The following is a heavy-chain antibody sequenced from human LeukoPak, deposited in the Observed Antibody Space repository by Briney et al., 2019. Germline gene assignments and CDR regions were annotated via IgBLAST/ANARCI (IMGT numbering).Heavy chain of an antibody. Sequence: ASVKVSFKASGYTFTGYYMHWVRQAPGQGLEWMGWINPNSGGTNYAQKFQGRVTMTRDTSISTAYMDLSRLRSDDTAVYYCARDRITMVRGVPRGDYWGQGTLVTVSS. CDR2: INPNSGGT. CDR1: GYTFTGYY. D-gene: IGHD3-10*01. V-gene: IGHV1-2*02. CDR3: ARDRITMVRGVPRGDY. J-gene: IGHJ4*02.